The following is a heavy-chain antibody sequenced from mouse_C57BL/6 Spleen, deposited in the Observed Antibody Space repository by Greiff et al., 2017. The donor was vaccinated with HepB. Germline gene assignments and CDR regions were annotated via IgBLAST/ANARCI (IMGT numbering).Heavy chain of an antibody. CDR2: IDPEDGDT. J-gene: IGHJ2*01. Sequence: VQLKESGAELVRPGASVKLSCTASGFNINDYYMHWVKQRPEQGLEWIGRIDPEDGDTDYAPKFQGKATMTADTSSNTAYLQLSSLTSEDTAVYYCSTRVSTGDYFDDWGQGTTLTVSS. D-gene: IGHD1-1*01. CDR3: STRVSTGDYFDD. CDR1: GFNINDYY. V-gene: IGHV14-1*01.